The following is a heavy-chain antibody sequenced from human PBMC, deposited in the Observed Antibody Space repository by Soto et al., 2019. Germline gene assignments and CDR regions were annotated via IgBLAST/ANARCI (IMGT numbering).Heavy chain of an antibody. V-gene: IGHV3-30-3*01. CDR2: ISYDGSNK. Sequence: GSLRLSCAASGFTFSSYAMHWVRQAPGKGLEWVAVISYDGSNKYYADSVKGRFTISRDNSKNTLYLQMNSLRAEDTAVYYCARDRQQLVLNYYYYGMDVWGQGTTVTVSS. J-gene: IGHJ6*02. CDR3: ARDRQQLVLNYYYYGMDV. CDR1: GFTFSSYA. D-gene: IGHD6-13*01.